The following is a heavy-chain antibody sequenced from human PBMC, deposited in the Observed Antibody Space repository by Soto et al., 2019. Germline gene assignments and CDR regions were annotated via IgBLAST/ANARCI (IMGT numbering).Heavy chain of an antibody. Sequence: LSLPCIASGASISSRSSYWGWIRQPPGKGLEWVGTFYSGSTYNNPSLKSRVTISVDTSKNQFSLKLSSVAAEDTAIYYCATTRGIAVGGSFDHWGQGTLVTVS. D-gene: IGHD6-13*01. CDR1: GASISSRSSY. CDR3: ATTRGIAVGGSFDH. J-gene: IGHJ5*02. CDR2: FYSGST. V-gene: IGHV4-39*01.